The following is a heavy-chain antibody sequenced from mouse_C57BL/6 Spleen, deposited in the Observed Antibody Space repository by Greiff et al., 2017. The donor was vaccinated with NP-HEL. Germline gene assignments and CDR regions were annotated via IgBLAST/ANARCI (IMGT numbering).Heavy chain of an antibody. D-gene: IGHD1-1*01. CDR2: IYPGDGDT. CDR3: ARKYGSSRYFDV. Sequence: QVQLKESGAELVKPGASVKISCKASGYAFSSYWMNWVKQRPGKGLEWIGQIYPGDGDTNYNGKFKGKATLTADKSSSTAYMQLSSLTSEDSAVYFCARKYGSSRYFDVWGTGTTVTVSS. V-gene: IGHV1-80*01. J-gene: IGHJ1*03. CDR1: GYAFSSYW.